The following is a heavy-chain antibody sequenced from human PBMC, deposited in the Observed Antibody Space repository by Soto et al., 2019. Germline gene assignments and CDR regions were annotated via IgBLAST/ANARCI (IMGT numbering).Heavy chain of an antibody. CDR1: GGSFSGYY. D-gene: IGHD3-3*01. V-gene: IGHV4-34*01. Sequence: PSETLSLTCAVYGGSFSGYYWSWISQPPGKGLEWIGEINHSGSTNYNPSLKSRVTISVDTSKNQFSLQLSSVTAADTAVYYCAVGRYDFWSGYRPYYFDYWGQGTRGTVSS. J-gene: IGHJ4*02. CDR2: INHSGST. CDR3: AVGRYDFWSGYRPYYFDY.